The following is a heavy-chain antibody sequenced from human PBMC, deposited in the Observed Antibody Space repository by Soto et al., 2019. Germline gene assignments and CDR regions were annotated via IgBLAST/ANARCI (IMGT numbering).Heavy chain of an antibody. J-gene: IGHJ4*02. CDR3: AKDRGGFTNGWEFFDS. D-gene: IGHD3-10*01. V-gene: IGHV3-23*01. Sequence: EVVLLESGGGLVQPGGSLRLSCEVSGFAFSFYSMSWVRQAPGKGLEWVASISGNGGTTYYEASGKGRFTFSRDNSKNKLYLQMNNLRGEDTAVYYCAKDRGGFTNGWEFFDSWGQGTLVTVSS. CDR2: ISGNGGTT. CDR1: GFAFSFYS.